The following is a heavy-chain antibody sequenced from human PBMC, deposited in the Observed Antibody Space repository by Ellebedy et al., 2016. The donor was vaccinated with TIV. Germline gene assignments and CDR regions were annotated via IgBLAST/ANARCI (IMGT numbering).Heavy chain of an antibody. CDR3: ARDGPYFYFGMDV. V-gene: IGHV3-20*04. D-gene: IGHD3/OR15-3a*01. J-gene: IGHJ6*02. Sequence: PGGSLRLSCEASGFMFDSYNLNWFRQAPGRGLEWVSGISWNGHTTGYADSVKGRFTISRDNAKNSVYLEMNSLRAEDTALYYCARDGPYFYFGMDVWGQGTTVTVSS. CDR1: GFMFDSYN. CDR2: ISWNGHTT.